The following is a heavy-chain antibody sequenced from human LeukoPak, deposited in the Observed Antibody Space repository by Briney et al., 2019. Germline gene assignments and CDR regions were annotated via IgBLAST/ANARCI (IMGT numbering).Heavy chain of an antibody. Sequence: GGSLRLSCTASGFTFSNFWTGWVRQAPGKGLEWVANIKQDETEKFYLGSVKGRFTISRDNAKNSLYLQMNSLRAEDTAVYYCARGPPYGGFDYWGQGTLVTVSS. CDR2: IKQDETEK. J-gene: IGHJ4*02. D-gene: IGHD4-23*01. V-gene: IGHV3-7*01. CDR3: ARGPPYGGFDY. CDR1: GFTFSNFW.